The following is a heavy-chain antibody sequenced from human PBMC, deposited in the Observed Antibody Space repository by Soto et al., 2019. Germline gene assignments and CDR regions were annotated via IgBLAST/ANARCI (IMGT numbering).Heavy chain of an antibody. CDR3: ARGGVYCSSTSCYLPPHYYYGMDV. Sequence: GASVKVSCKASGGTFSSYAISWVRQAPGQGLEWMGGIIPIFGTANYAQKFQGRVTITADESTSTAYMELSSLRSEDTAVYYCARGGVYCSSTSCYLPPHYYYGMDVWGQGTTVTVSS. CDR2: IIPIFGTA. V-gene: IGHV1-69*13. D-gene: IGHD2-2*01. J-gene: IGHJ6*02. CDR1: GGTFSSYA.